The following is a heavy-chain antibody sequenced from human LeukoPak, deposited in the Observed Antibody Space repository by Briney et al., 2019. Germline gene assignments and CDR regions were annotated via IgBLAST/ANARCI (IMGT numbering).Heavy chain of an antibody. CDR2: VSNKAKRYTT. CDR1: GFIFSEQN. CDR3: TRGYSGSNIYAFDV. J-gene: IGHJ3*01. Sequence: GGSLRLSCAASGFIFSEQNIDWVRQAPGKGLQWVGRVSNKAKRYTTEYATSVKGRFTISRDDSQDSLYLQMNDLKTEDTAVYHCTRGYSGSNIYAFDVWGQGTMVTVSS. V-gene: IGHV3-72*01. D-gene: IGHD5-12*01.